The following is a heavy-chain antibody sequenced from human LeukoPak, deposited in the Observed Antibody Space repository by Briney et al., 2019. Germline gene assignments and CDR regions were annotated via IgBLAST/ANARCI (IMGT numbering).Heavy chain of an antibody. Sequence: ASVKVSCKASGYTFTSYVINWVRQAPGQGLEWMGWISGYNANTIYAQNLQGRVTMTTDTSTNTAYMELRSLRSDDTAVYYCARNLEPGSYSPFDYWGQGTPVTVSS. J-gene: IGHJ4*02. V-gene: IGHV1-18*01. CDR3: ARNLEPGSYSPFDY. D-gene: IGHD1-26*01. CDR1: GYTFTSYV. CDR2: ISGYNANT.